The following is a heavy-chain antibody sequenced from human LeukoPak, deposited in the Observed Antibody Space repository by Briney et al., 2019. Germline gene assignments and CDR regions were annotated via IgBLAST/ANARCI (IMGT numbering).Heavy chain of an antibody. V-gene: IGHV3-30-3*01. D-gene: IGHD3-3*02. CDR3: ARPFHKFFDY. J-gene: IGHJ4*02. Sequence: QSGGSLRLSCAASGFTFSSYAMHWVRQAPGKGLEWVAVISYDGNNEYYADSVKGRFTIFRDNSKNTLYLQMNSLRTEDTAVYYCARPFHKFFDYWGQGTLVTVSS. CDR1: GFTFSSYA. CDR2: ISYDGNNE.